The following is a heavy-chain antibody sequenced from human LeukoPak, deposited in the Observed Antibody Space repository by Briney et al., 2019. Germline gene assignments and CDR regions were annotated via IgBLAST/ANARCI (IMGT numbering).Heavy chain of an antibody. CDR3: AREGILTGYYTPYYYYYGMDA. J-gene: IGHJ6*02. CDR1: GYTFTSYG. Sequence: ASVKVSCKASGYTFTSYGISWVRQAPGQGLEWMGWISAYNGNTNYAQKLQGRVTMTTDTSTSTAYMELRSLRSDDTAVYYCAREGILTGYYTPYYYYYGMDAWGQGTTVTVSS. D-gene: IGHD3-9*01. CDR2: ISAYNGNT. V-gene: IGHV1-18*01.